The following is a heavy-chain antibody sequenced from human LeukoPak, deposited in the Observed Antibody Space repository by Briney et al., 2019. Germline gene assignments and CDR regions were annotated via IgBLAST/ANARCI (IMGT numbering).Heavy chain of an antibody. J-gene: IGHJ4*02. CDR2: INPNSGGT. D-gene: IGHD3-22*01. CDR3: AGVKRDSSGYYYFFNY. CDR1: GYTFTGYY. V-gene: IGHV1-2*02. Sequence: ASVKVSCKASGYTFTGYYMHWVRQAPGQGLEWMEWINPNSGGTNYAQKFQGRVTMTRDTSISTAYMELSRLRSDDTAVYYCAGVKRDSSGYYYFFNYWGQGTLVTVSS.